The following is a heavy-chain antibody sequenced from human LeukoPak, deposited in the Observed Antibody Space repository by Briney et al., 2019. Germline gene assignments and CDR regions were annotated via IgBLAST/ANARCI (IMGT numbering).Heavy chain of an antibody. J-gene: IGHJ6*03. Sequence: GGSLRLSCAASGFTFSNAWMTWVRQAPGKGLEWVSVFYRVGDIDYADSVKGRFTISRDNSKNTVYLQMSSLRAEDTAVYFCARNYYYYMDVWGKGTTVTISS. CDR1: GFTFSNAW. V-gene: IGHV3-53*01. CDR3: ARNYYYYMDV. CDR2: FYRVGDI.